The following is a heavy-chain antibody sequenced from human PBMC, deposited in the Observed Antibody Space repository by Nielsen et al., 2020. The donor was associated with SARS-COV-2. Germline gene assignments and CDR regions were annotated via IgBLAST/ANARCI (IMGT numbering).Heavy chain of an antibody. Sequence: SETLSLTCTVSGGSISSGSYYWSWIRQPPGKGLEWIGEIYHSGSTNYNPSLKSRVTISLDKSKNQFSLTLSSVTAADTAVYYCARDHGDYDSSGYYFDYWGQGTLVTVSS. CDR2: IYHSGST. CDR1: GGSISSGSYY. CDR3: ARDHGDYDSSGYYFDY. V-gene: IGHV4-39*07. J-gene: IGHJ4*02. D-gene: IGHD3-22*01.